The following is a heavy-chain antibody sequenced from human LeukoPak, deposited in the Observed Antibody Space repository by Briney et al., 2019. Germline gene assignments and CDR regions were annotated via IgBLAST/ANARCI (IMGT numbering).Heavy chain of an antibody. CDR3: ARHGADIVVVPSGSVVY. Sequence: SETLSLTCTVSGGSISSISYYWGWIRPPPGKGLEWIGSIYNSGSTYYNPSLKSRVTISVDTSKNQFSLKLSSLTAADTAVYYCARHGADIVVVPSGSVVYWGQGTLVTVSS. V-gene: IGHV4-39*01. D-gene: IGHD2-2*01. CDR2: IYNSGST. CDR1: GGSISSISYY. J-gene: IGHJ4*02.